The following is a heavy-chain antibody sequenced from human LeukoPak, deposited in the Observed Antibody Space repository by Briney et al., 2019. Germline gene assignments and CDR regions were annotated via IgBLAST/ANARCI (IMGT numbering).Heavy chain of an antibody. CDR3: ARSFTFGGVIVTTPFDC. CDR2: IYHSGST. V-gene: IGHV4-34*01. J-gene: IGHJ4*02. D-gene: IGHD3-16*02. Sequence: SETLSLTCAVYGGSFSGYYWSWIRQPPGKGLEWIGSIYHSGSTYYNPSLKTRVTISVDTSNTQFSLKLSSVTAADTAVYYCARSFTFGGVIVTTPFDCWGQGTLVTVSS. CDR1: GGSFSGYY.